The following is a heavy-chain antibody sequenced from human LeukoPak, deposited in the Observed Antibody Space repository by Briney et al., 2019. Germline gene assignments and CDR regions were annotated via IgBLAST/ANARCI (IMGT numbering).Heavy chain of an antibody. CDR1: GGSISRSDYH. V-gene: IGHV4-61*02. CDR2: ISTSGST. CDR3: ARDAKGAFDT. J-gene: IGHJ3*02. Sequence: PSQTLSLTCTVSGGSISRSDYHWSWIRQPAGKGLEWIGRISTSGSTNYNSSLKSRLTISADTSKKQFSLRLSSVTAADTAVYYCARDAKGAFDTWGQGTMVTVSS.